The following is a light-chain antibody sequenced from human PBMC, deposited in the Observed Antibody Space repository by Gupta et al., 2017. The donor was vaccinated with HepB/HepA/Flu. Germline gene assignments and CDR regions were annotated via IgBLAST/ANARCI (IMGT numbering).Light chain of an antibody. CDR1: QSISSY. V-gene: IGKV1-39*01. J-gene: IGKJ2*01. CDR3: QQSYSTPYT. Sequence: IQSTQSPSSLSASVGDRVTITCRASQSISSYLNWYQQKPGKALKLLIYAASSLRSGVLSGFSGSESGTDFTLTISSLRPEDFATYYCQQSYSTPYTFGQGTKLEIK. CDR2: AAS.